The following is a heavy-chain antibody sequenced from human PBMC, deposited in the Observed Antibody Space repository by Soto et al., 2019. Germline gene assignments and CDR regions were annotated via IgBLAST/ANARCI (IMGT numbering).Heavy chain of an antibody. Sequence: PGGSLRLSCAASGSTFGVFGMHWVRQAPGKGLEGLSVLSYEGSEEYYAHSLRGRFTISRDNSKNTLFLQMDSLRVDDTGVYYCALRRRSPLLEVAGPGFEYWGQGTLVTSPQ. CDR3: ALRRRSPLLEVAGPGFEY. CDR2: LSYEGSEE. J-gene: IGHJ4*02. V-gene: IGHV3-33*03. CDR1: GSTFGVFG. D-gene: IGHD6-19*01.